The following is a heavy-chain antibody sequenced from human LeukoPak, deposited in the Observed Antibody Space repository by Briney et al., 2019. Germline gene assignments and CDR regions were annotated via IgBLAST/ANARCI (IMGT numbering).Heavy chain of an antibody. CDR1: GFTFSDYY. J-gene: IGHJ6*03. V-gene: IGHV3-11*04. CDR2: ISRDATII. CDR3: ARGVPKTSYYYYYMDV. Sequence: GGSLRLSCVASGFTFSDYYVTWIRQASGKGLEWVSYISRDATIIYYSDSVKGRFTISRDNAKNSLYLQMNSLRVEDTAVYYCARGVPKTSYYYYYMDVWGKGTTVTVSS. D-gene: IGHD4-11*01.